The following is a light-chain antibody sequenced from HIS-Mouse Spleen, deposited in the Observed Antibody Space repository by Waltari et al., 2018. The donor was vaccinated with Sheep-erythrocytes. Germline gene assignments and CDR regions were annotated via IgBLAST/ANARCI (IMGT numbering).Light chain of an antibody. CDR3: YSTDSSGNHWV. J-gene: IGLJ3*02. CDR2: ENS. CDR1: ALPKKY. Sequence: SYELTQPPSVSVSPGQTARITCSGDALPKKYAYWYQQKSGQAPVLLIYENSKRPSGITEGVSGARSETMATLTISGAQVEDEADYYCYSTDSSGNHWVFGGGTKLTVL. V-gene: IGLV3-10*01.